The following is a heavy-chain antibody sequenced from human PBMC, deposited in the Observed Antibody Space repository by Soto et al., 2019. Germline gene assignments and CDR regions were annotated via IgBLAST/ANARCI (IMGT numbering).Heavy chain of an antibody. J-gene: IGHJ6*02. Sequence: GGSLRLSCTASGFPVSSNYMSWVRQAPGKGLEWVSVIYSGGSTYYADSVKGRFTISRDNSKNTLYLQMNSLRAEDTAVYYCARGPVVVTAMHYYYGMDVWGQGTTVTSP. CDR2: IYSGGST. V-gene: IGHV3-66*01. CDR3: ARGPVVVTAMHYYYGMDV. D-gene: IGHD2-21*02. CDR1: GFPVSSNY.